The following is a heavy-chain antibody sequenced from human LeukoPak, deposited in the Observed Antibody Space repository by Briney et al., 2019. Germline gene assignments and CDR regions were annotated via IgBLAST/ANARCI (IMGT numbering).Heavy chain of an antibody. Sequence: GESLKISCRVSGYAFASYWIGWVRQVPGKGLEWVGIIYPADSETKSSPSFQGQVPFSADKSINTAYLQWTSLKASDTAMYYCARFEVNYEDNRSFNYFDYWGQGTLVTVSS. V-gene: IGHV5-51*01. CDR1: GYAFASYW. CDR3: ARFEVNYEDNRSFNYFDY. D-gene: IGHD3-3*01. CDR2: IYPADSET. J-gene: IGHJ4*02.